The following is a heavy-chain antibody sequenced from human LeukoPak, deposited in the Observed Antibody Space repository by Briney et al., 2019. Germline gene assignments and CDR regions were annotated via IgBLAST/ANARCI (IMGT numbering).Heavy chain of an antibody. J-gene: IGHJ4*02. V-gene: IGHV3-66*01. CDR3: ARDSVDY. Sequence: GGSLRLSCAASGFTVSSNFMSWVRQAPGQGLELVSVIYSGGNTYYADSVRGRFTIFRDNSKNTLYLQMNSLRAEDTAVYYCARDSVDYWGQGTLVTVSS. D-gene: IGHD3-10*01. CDR2: IYSGGNT. CDR1: GFTVSSNF.